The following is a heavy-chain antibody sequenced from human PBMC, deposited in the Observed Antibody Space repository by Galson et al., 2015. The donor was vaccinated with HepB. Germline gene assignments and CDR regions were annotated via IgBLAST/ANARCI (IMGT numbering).Heavy chain of an antibody. CDR1: GFTFSSYE. CDR2: ISSSGSTI. V-gene: IGHV3-48*03. D-gene: IGHD3-10*01. Sequence: SLRLSCAASGFTFSSYEMNWVRQAPGKGLEWVSYISSSGSTIYYADSVKGRFTISRDNAKNSLYLQMNSLRAEDTAVYYCARDQRISTYYYGSGSGFDYWGQGTLVTVSS. CDR3: ARDQRISTYYYGSGSGFDY. J-gene: IGHJ4*02.